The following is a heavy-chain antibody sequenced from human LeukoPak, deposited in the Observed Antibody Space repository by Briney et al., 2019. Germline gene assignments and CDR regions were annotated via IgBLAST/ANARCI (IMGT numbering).Heavy chain of an antibody. V-gene: IGHV4-39*01. D-gene: IGHD1-26*01. CDR2: MYYTGST. Sequence: PSETLSLTCSVSGASISGGTYYWGWIRQPPGKGLEWIVSMYYTGSTYDNPSLKSRVTISVDTSKNQFSLKLSSVTAADTAVYYCARRGGSGRAFDYWGQGTLVTVSS. CDR3: ARRGGSGRAFDY. CDR1: GASISGGTYY. J-gene: IGHJ4*02.